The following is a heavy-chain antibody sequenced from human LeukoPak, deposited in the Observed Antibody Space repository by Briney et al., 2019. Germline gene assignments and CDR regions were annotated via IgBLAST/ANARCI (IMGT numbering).Heavy chain of an antibody. D-gene: IGHD4-23*01. Sequence: ASVKVSCKASGYTFTNYYIHWVRQAPGQGLEWMGIINPSGGATTYAQNFQGRVTMTRGTSTTTVYMELSSLRSEDTAVYYCARADYGGNSDYYYHGMDVWGQGTTVTVSS. CDR2: INPSGGAT. CDR3: ARADYGGNSDYYYHGMDV. V-gene: IGHV1-46*01. J-gene: IGHJ6*02. CDR1: GYTFTNYY.